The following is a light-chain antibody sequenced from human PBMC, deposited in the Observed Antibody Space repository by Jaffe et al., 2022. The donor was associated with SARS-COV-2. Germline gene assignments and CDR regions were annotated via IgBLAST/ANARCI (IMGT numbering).Light chain of an antibody. V-gene: IGKV1-9*01. CDR1: QGISSY. J-gene: IGKJ4*01. CDR3: QQLQLNSHPFT. CDR2: FAS. Sequence: DIQLTQSPSFVSAFVGDRVTITCRASQGISSYLAWYQHKPGKAPKLLIYFASILQSGVPSRFSGSGSGTEYTLTISSLQPEDSATYYCQQLQLNSHPFTLGGGTKVEIK.